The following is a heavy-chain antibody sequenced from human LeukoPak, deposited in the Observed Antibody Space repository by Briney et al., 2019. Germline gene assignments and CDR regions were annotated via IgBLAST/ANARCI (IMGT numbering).Heavy chain of an antibody. D-gene: IGHD3-10*01. CDR2: ISGSGGST. Sequence: GGSLRLSCAASGFTFSSYAMSWVRQAPGKGLEWVSAISGSGGSTYYADSVKGRFTISRDNSKNTLYLQMNSLRAEDTAVYYCAKDRYGSGSYYIPYYFDYWGQGTLVTVSS. CDR3: AKDRYGSGSYYIPYYFDY. J-gene: IGHJ4*02. CDR1: GFTFSSYA. V-gene: IGHV3-23*01.